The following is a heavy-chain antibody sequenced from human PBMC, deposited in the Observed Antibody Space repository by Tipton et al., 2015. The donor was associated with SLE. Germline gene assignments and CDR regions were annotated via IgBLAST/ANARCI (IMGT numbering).Heavy chain of an antibody. CDR2: ISYDGSNK. Sequence: SLRLSCAASGFTFSSYGMHWVRQAPGKGLEWVAVISYDGSNKYYADSVKGRFTISRDNSKNTLYLQMNSLRAEDTAVYYCARDDGSGSYLHYFDYWGQGTLVTVSS. D-gene: IGHD3-10*01. CDR1: GFTFSSYG. CDR3: ARDDGSGSYLHYFDY. V-gene: IGHV3-30*03. J-gene: IGHJ4*02.